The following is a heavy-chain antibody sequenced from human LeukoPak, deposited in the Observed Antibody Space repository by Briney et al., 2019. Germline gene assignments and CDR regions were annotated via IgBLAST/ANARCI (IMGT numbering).Heavy chain of an antibody. J-gene: IGHJ5*02. V-gene: IGHV4-39*07. D-gene: IGHD6-19*01. Sequence: SETLSLTCTVSGGSISSSSYYWGWIRQPPGKGLEWIGSIYYSGSTYYNPSLKSRVTISVDTSKNQFSLKLSSVTAADTAVYYCARDLGPDSSGWYGTGRVYNWFDPWGQGTLVTVSS. CDR3: ARDLGPDSSGWYGTGRVYNWFDP. CDR1: GGSISSSSYY. CDR2: IYYSGST.